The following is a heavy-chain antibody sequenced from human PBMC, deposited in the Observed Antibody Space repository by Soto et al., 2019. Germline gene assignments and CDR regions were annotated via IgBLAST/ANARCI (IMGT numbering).Heavy chain of an antibody. Sequence: PSETLSLTCAVSGGSISSSNWWSWVRQPPGKGLEWIGHIYFSGSTNYNPSLKSRVTISVDTSKNQFSLKLSSVTAADTAMYYCAGGVSLAFWGQGTLVTVSS. CDR1: GGSISSSNW. CDR3: AGGVSLAF. V-gene: IGHV4-4*02. D-gene: IGHD3-16*01. J-gene: IGHJ4*02. CDR2: IYFSGST.